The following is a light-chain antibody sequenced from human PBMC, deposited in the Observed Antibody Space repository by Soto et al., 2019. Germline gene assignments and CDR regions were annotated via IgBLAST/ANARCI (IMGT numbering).Light chain of an antibody. J-gene: IGLJ1*01. Sequence: QSVLTQPPSVSGAPVQRVTISCSGSSSNIGAGYDVHWYQQRPGTAPKLLIFGNINRPSGVPDRFSGSKSGTSASLAITGLQAEDEGDYYCQSYDSTLSARYVFGTGTKLTVL. V-gene: IGLV1-40*01. CDR3: QSYDSTLSARYV. CDR1: SSNIGAGYD. CDR2: GNI.